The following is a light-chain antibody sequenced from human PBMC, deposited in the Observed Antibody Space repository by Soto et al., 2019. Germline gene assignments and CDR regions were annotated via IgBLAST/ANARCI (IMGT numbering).Light chain of an antibody. CDR3: RQTYSTPQS. CDR1: QRISSY. CDR2: AAS. Sequence: DIQMTQSPLSLSASVGDRVTITCRASQRISSYLNWYQQKPGKAPKILIYAASSLKSGVPSRFSGSGFGTDFTLTISSLQPEDFATCYCRQTYSTPQSFGQGTKVDI. V-gene: IGKV1-39*01. J-gene: IGKJ1*01.